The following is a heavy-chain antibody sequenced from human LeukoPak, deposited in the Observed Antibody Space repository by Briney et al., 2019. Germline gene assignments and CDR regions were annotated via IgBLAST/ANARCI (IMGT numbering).Heavy chain of an antibody. CDR1: GGSISSYY. Sequence: PSETLSLTCTVSGGSISSYYWSWIRQPPGKGLEWIGYIYYSGSTNYNPSLKSRVTISVDTSKNQFSLKLSSVTAADTAVYYCARHKRVLGYYDSSGYLYYFDYWGQGTLVTVSS. CDR2: IYYSGST. CDR3: ARHKRVLGYYDSSGYLYYFDY. V-gene: IGHV4-59*01. J-gene: IGHJ4*02. D-gene: IGHD3-22*01.